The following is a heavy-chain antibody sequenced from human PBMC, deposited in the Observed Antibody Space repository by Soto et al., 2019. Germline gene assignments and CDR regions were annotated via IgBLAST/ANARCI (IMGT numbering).Heavy chain of an antibody. D-gene: IGHD1-26*01. CDR1: GFTFSGSA. CDR3: TTPNSGSYQGYYYYGMDV. J-gene: IGHJ6*02. Sequence: AGGSLRLSCAASGFTFSGSAMHSVRQASGKGLEWVGRIRSKANSYATAYAASVKGRFTISRDDSKNTAYLQMNSLKTEDTAVYYCTTPNSGSYQGYYYYGMDVWGQGTTVTVSS. CDR2: IRSKANSYAT. V-gene: IGHV3-73*01.